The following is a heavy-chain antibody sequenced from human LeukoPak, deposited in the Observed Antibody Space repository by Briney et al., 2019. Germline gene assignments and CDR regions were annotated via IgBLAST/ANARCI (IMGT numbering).Heavy chain of an antibody. CDR3: ARMYSGTYGGIDY. J-gene: IGHJ4*02. V-gene: IGHV4-4*07. D-gene: IGHD1-26*01. CDR1: GGSISSYY. Sequence: PSETLSLTCTVSGGSISSYYWSWIRQPAGTGLEWIGRIYSSGSTNYNPSLKSRVAMSVDTSTNQFSLRLSSVTAADTAVYYCARMYSGTYGGIDYWGQGTLVTVSS. CDR2: IYSSGST.